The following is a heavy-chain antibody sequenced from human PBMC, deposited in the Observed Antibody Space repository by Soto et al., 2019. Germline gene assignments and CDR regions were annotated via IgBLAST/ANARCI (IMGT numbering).Heavy chain of an antibody. J-gene: IGHJ6*02. V-gene: IGHV1-69*11. Sequence: QVHLVQSGTEVKKPGSSVKVSCKASGGTFSSSGFSWVRQAPGQGLEWMGMIVPSLDTTNYAQKFQARVTITADEDTSTAYMELRSLRSEATAVYYCARWPQPRYTADPYAVDVWGQGTRVIVSS. CDR2: IVPSLDTT. CDR1: GGTFSSSG. D-gene: IGHD3-16*02. CDR3: ARWPQPRYTADPYAVDV.